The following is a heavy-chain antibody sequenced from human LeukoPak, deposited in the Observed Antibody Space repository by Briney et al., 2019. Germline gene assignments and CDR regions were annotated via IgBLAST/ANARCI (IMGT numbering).Heavy chain of an antibody. CDR2: NYYSGST. V-gene: IGHV4-59*08. D-gene: IGHD2-21*02. J-gene: IGHJ4*02. Sequence: KTSETLTLTCTVSGGSISSYYWSWIRQPPGKGLEWIGYNYYSGSTKSNPSLKSRVTISVDTSKNQFSLKLSSVTAADTAVYYCARHGGDWVFDYWGQGTLVTVSS. CDR3: ARHGGDWVFDY. CDR1: GGSISSYY.